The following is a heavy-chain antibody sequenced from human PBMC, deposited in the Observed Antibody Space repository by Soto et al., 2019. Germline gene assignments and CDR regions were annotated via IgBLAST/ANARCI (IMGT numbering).Heavy chain of an antibody. Sequence: SETLSLTCTVSGGSISSGAYYWSWVRQPPGKGLEWIGYIYYSGSTYYNPSLKSRVTISVDTSKNQFSLKLSSVTAADTAVYYCARDNYGDTYYFDYWGQGTLVTVSS. D-gene: IGHD4-17*01. CDR3: ARDNYGDTYYFDY. CDR1: GGSISSGAYY. J-gene: IGHJ4*02. V-gene: IGHV4-30-4*01. CDR2: IYYSGST.